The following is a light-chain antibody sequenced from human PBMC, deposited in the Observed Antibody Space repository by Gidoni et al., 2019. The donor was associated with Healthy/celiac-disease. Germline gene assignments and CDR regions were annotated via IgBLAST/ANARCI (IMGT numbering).Light chain of an antibody. CDR2: KDS. V-gene: IGLV3-25*03. J-gene: IGLJ2*01. CDR3: QSADSSGGVV. Sequence: YDLTQPPSASVSPGQTARITCSGDALPKQYAYWYQQKQGQAPVLVIYKDSERPSGIPERFSGSSSGTTVTLTISGVQAEDEADYCCQSADSSGGVVFGGGTKLTVL. CDR1: ALPKQY.